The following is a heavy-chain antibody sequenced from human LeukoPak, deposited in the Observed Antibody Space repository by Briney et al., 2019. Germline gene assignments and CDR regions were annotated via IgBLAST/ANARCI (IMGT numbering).Heavy chain of an antibody. Sequence: GGSLRLPCSASGFTFSSYAMSWVRPAPGKGLEWGSAISGSGGSTYYADSVKGRFTISRDNSKNTLYLQMNSLRAEDTAVYYCAKDTAVVPAAPYGMDVWGQGTTVTVSS. CDR2: ISGSGGST. V-gene: IGHV3-23*01. CDR1: GFTFSSYA. J-gene: IGHJ6*02. D-gene: IGHD2-2*01. CDR3: AKDTAVVPAAPYGMDV.